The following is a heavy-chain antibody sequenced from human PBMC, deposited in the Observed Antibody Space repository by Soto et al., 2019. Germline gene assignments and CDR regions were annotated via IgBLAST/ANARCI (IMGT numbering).Heavy chain of an antibody. CDR1: GDTLTDNY. CDR2: VNPSGGHT. Sequence: APVKVTCKESGDTLTDNYRQWVRQAPGQGLEWMGTVNPSGGHTTYAQHFLGRVTMTRDTSTSTLYMELTSLTSDDTAIYYCARGGHVVVVTAALDYWGQGTLVTVSS. V-gene: IGHV1-46*01. D-gene: IGHD2-21*02. J-gene: IGHJ4*02. CDR3: ARGGHVVVVTAALDY.